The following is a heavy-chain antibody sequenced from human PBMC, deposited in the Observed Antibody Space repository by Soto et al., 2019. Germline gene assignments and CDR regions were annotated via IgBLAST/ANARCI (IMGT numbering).Heavy chain of an antibody. CDR2: IWANGINK. V-gene: IGHV3-33*01. Sequence: GSPRPSRAAAVFRLRYLGMPLVRQAPGKGLEWVAVIWANGINKYYADSVRGRFTISRDNSKNTLDLQMNSLRAEDTALYYCVRERGPFDAFDIWGLGTMVTVSS. CDR3: VRERGPFDAFDI. CDR1: VFRLRYLG. J-gene: IGHJ3*02.